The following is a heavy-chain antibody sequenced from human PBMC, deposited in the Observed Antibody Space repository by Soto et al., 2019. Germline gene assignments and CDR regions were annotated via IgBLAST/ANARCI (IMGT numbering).Heavy chain of an antibody. J-gene: IGHJ4*01. V-gene: IGHV3-23*01. CDR1: GFTFSSYA. CDR2: ISGSGGST. D-gene: IGHD6-13*01. Sequence: GGSLRLSCAASGFTFSSYAMSWVRQAPGKGLEWVSAISGSGGSTYYADSVKGRFTISRDNSKNTLYLQMNSLRAEDTAVYYCAKGSQYSSSWYCFDYWGHGTLVTVSS. CDR3: AKGSQYSSSWYCFDY.